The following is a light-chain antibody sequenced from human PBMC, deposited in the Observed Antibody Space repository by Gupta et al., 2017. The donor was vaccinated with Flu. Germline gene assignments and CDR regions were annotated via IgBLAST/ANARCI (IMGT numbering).Light chain of an antibody. J-gene: IGLJ2*01. V-gene: IGLV1-40*01. Sequence: QSVLTQPPSVSGAPGPWVPISCTVSRSNIGAGYDVNWYQQLPGTAPKLLMSGNINRPSGVPARFAGSKSGTSASLAITGLQAEDEADYYCQSYDGSLSGSVVFGGGTRLTVL. CDR3: QSYDGSLSGSVV. CDR1: RSNIGAGYD. CDR2: GNI.